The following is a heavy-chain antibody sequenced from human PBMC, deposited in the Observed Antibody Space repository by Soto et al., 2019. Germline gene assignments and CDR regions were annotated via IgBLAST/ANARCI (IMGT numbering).Heavy chain of an antibody. CDR2: IIPIFNST. V-gene: IGHV1-69*06. D-gene: IGHD2-2*02. J-gene: IGHJ4*02. Sequence: QVQLVQSGAEVKTTGSSLKVSCKVSGSRFSNYVISWVRQAPGHGLEWLGRIIPIFNSTKYAQSFQGRVTITADKYTSPASLELSSLRSDDTAVYYCAREGRGKKAGYNGLVSLGYWGQGTLVTVSS. CDR3: AREGRGKKAGYNGLVSLGY. CDR1: GSRFSNYV.